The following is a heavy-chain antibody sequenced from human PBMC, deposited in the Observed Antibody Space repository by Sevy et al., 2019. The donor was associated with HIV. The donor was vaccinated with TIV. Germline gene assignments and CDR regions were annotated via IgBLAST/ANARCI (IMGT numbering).Heavy chain of an antibody. V-gene: IGHV3-7*01. CDR1: GFTFSSYW. J-gene: IGHJ4*02. Sequence: GGSLRLSCAASGFTFSSYWMSWVRQAPGKGLEWVANIKQDGSEKYYVDSVKGRFTISRDNAKNSLYLQMNSLRAEDTAVYYCARDRDSYGLAYFDYWGQGTLVTVSS. CDR3: ARDRDSYGLAYFDY. CDR2: IKQDGSEK. D-gene: IGHD5-18*01.